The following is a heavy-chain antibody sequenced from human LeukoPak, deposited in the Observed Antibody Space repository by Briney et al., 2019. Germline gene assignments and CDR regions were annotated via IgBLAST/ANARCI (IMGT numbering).Heavy chain of an antibody. CDR3: ARPMVRGPGYGMDV. D-gene: IGHD3-10*01. J-gene: IGHJ6*02. CDR1: GGSFSGYY. V-gene: IGHV4-34*01. Sequence: SETLSLTCAVYGGSFSGYYWGWIRQPPGKGLEWIGEINHSGSTNNNPSLKSRVTISVATSKNQFSLKLSSVTAADTAVYYCARPMVRGPGYGMDVWGQGTTVTVSS. CDR2: INHSGST.